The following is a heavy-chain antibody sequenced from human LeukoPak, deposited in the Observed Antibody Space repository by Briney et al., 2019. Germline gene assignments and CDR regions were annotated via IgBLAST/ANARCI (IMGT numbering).Heavy chain of an antibody. CDR1: GYSFTSYW. CDR3: ARTISHYYYGMDV. CDR2: IYPGDSDT. V-gene: IGHV5-51*01. J-gene: IGHJ6*04. Sequence: GESLKISCKGSGYSFTSYWIGWVRQMPGKGLEWMGIIYPGDSDTRYSPSFQGQVTISADKSISTAYLQWSSLKASDTAMHYCARTISHYYYGMDVWGKGTTVTVSS. D-gene: IGHD3-3*02.